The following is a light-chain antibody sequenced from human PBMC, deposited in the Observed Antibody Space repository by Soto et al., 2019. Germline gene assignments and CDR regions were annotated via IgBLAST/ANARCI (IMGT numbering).Light chain of an antibody. V-gene: IGLV2-14*01. Sequence: QSVLTQPASVSGSPGQSITFSCTGTSSDIGVYNYVSWYQQHPGKAPKLMIYEVNNRPSGVSNRLSGSKSGNTASLTISGLQAEDEADYYCSSYTTSNTYVFGTGTKVTVL. CDR2: EVN. CDR1: SSDIGVYNY. CDR3: SSYTTSNTYV. J-gene: IGLJ1*01.